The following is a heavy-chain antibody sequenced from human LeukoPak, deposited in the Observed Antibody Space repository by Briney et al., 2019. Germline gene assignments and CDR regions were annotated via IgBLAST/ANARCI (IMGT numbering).Heavy chain of an antibody. J-gene: IGHJ4*02. CDR1: GGSFSGYY. V-gene: IGHV4-34*01. CDR2: INHSGST. Sequence: SETLSLTCAVYGGSFSGYYWSWIRQPPGKGLEWIGEINHSGSTNYNPSLKSRVTISVDTSKNQFSLKLSSVTAADTAVYYCASRWVLCSTSCCRYDYWGQGTLVTVSS. D-gene: IGHD2-2*01. CDR3: ASRWVLCSTSCCRYDY.